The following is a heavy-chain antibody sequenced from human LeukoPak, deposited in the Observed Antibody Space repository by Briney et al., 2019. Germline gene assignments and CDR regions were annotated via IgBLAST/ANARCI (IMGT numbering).Heavy chain of an antibody. J-gene: IGHJ6*03. CDR3: ARVRWGNMDV. D-gene: IGHD2-8*02. Sequence: SETLSLTCTVSGGSISSGSYYWSWIRQPAGKGLEWIGRIYYSGSTYYNPSLKSRVTISVDTSKNQFSLKLSSVTAADTAVYYCARVRWGNMDVWGKGTTVTVSS. CDR2: IYYSGST. V-gene: IGHV4-61*10. CDR1: GGSISSGSYY.